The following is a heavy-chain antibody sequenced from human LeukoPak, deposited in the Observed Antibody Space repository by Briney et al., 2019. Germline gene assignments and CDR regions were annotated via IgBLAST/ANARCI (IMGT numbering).Heavy chain of an antibody. CDR1: GYTFTGYY. CDR3: ARRHRPGVGGTFDY. Sequence: ASVKVSCKASGYTFTGYYMHWVRQAPGQGLEWMGWINPNSGGTNYAQKFQGRVTMTRDMSITTAYMELSRLSFDDTAVYYCARRHRPGVGGTFDYWGQGTLVTVSS. V-gene: IGHV1-2*02. J-gene: IGHJ4*02. CDR2: INPNSGGT. D-gene: IGHD1-26*01.